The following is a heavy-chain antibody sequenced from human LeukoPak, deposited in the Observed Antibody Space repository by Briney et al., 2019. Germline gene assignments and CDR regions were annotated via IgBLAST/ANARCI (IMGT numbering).Heavy chain of an antibody. D-gene: IGHD3-22*01. CDR2: ISWDGDTT. CDR3: AKARGLIGGAFDI. CDR1: GFTFDRFT. J-gene: IGHJ3*02. Sequence: GGSLRLSCAASGFTFDRFTIHWVRQTPGKGLEWVSLISWDGDTTYYADSVKGRFTISRDNSKNSLYLLMNSLTTEDTALYYCAKARGLIGGAFDIWGRGTMVTVSP. V-gene: IGHV3-43*01.